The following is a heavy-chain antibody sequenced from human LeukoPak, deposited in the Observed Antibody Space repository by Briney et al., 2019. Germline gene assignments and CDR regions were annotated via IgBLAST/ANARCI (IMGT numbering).Heavy chain of an antibody. Sequence: GGYLRLSCAASGFTFSSYSMNWVRQAPGKGLEWVSSISSSSSYIYYADSVKGRFTISRDNAKNSLYLQMNSLRAEDTAVYYCARGSWSNEFDYWGQGTLVTVSS. CDR1: GFTFSSYS. J-gene: IGHJ4*02. CDR3: ARGSWSNEFDY. V-gene: IGHV3-21*01. CDR2: ISSSSSYI. D-gene: IGHD6-13*01.